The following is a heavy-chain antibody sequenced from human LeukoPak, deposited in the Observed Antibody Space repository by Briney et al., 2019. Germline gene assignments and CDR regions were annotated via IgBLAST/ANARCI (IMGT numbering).Heavy chain of an antibody. Sequence: KPSETLSLTCTVSGGSISSYYWSWIRQPPGKGLEWIGYIYYSGSTNYNPSLKSRVTISVVTSKNQFSLKLSSVTAADTAVYYCARGARGYSYGHFDYWGQGTLVTVSS. V-gene: IGHV4-59*01. CDR3: ARGARGYSYGHFDY. CDR1: GGSISSYY. CDR2: IYYSGST. D-gene: IGHD5-18*01. J-gene: IGHJ4*02.